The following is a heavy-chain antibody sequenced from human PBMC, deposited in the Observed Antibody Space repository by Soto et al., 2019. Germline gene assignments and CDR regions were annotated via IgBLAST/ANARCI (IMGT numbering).Heavy chain of an antibody. Sequence: QVQLVESGGGVVQPGRSLRLSCVASGFTLSNYGMPWVRQAPGKGLEWVAATSYDGTYTYYTDSVKGRFTISRDNSKNTLYLQMNSLRPEDTAVYYCAKTGESGTFGRFDYWGQGTLVTVSS. CDR1: GFTLSNYG. D-gene: IGHD1-26*01. V-gene: IGHV3-30*18. J-gene: IGHJ4*02. CDR3: AKTGESGTFGRFDY. CDR2: TSYDGTYT.